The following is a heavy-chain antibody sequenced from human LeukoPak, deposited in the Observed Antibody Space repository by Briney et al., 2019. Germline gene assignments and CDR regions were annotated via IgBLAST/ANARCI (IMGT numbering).Heavy chain of an antibody. V-gene: IGHV3-23*01. Sequence: GGSLRLSCAASRFTFSSYGMSWVRQAPGKGLEWVSGISSSGGSTYYADSVKGRFTISRDNSRNTLYLQMNSLRAEDTAVYYCAKDWAYESSRPPYYFDYWGQGTLVTVSS. D-gene: IGHD3-22*01. J-gene: IGHJ4*02. CDR2: ISSSGGST. CDR1: RFTFSSYG. CDR3: AKDWAYESSRPPYYFDY.